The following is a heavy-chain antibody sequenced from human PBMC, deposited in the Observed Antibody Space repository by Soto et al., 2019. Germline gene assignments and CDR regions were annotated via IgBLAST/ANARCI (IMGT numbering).Heavy chain of an antibody. D-gene: IGHD3-16*01. J-gene: IGHJ4*02. Sequence: PSETLSLTCTVSGGSISSYYWSWIRQPPGKGLEWIGYIYYSGSTNYNPSLKSRVTISVDTSKNQFSLKLSSVTAADTAVYYCARAPVGYFDYWGQGTLVTVSS. CDR3: ARAPVGYFDY. CDR2: IYYSGST. CDR1: GGSISSYY. V-gene: IGHV4-59*12.